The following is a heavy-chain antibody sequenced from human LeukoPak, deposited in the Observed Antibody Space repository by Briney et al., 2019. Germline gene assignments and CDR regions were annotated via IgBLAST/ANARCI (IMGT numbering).Heavy chain of an antibody. Sequence: PSETLSLTCAVSGYSISSGYYWGWIRQPPGKGLEWIGSIYHSGSTYYNPSLKSRVTISVDTSKNQFSLKLSSVTAADTAVYYCARRNIYDIAAAENDYWGQGTLVTVSS. CDR1: GYSISSGYY. V-gene: IGHV4-38-2*01. D-gene: IGHD6-13*01. CDR2: IYHSGST. CDR3: ARRNIYDIAAAENDY. J-gene: IGHJ4*02.